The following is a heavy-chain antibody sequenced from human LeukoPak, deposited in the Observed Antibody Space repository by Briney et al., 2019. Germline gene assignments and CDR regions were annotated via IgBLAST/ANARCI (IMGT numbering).Heavy chain of an antibody. CDR1: GFIFSSYA. CDR2: ISSNGGTT. Sequence: QPGGSLRLSCAASGFIFSSYAMHWVRQAPGKGLEYVSAISSNGGTTYYANSVKGRFTISRDNSKNTLYLQMGSLRAEDMAVYYCAREGWHYWYFDLWGRGALVTASS. D-gene: IGHD5-24*01. J-gene: IGHJ2*01. CDR3: AREGWHYWYFDL. V-gene: IGHV3-64*01.